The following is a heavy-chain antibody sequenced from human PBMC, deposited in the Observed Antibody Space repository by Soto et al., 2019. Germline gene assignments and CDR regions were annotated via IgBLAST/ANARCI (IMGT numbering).Heavy chain of an antibody. V-gene: IGHV1-8*02. D-gene: IGHD6-13*01. CDR2: MNPGSGKT. Sequence: ASVKVSCKASGYTFINFDISWVRQAAGQGLEWLGWMNPGSGKTGYASKFQGRVAMTRDAPTGTSHLELSSLTSDDTAVYYCARMASAVTLNWFDPWGQGTLVTVSS. CDR1: GYTFINFD. CDR3: ARMASAVTLNWFDP. J-gene: IGHJ5*02.